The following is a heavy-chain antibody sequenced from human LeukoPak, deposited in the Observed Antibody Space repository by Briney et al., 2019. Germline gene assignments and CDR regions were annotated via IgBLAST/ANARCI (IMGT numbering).Heavy chain of an antibody. Sequence: GASVKVSCKASGGTFSSYAISWVRQAPGQGLEWMGRIIPILGIANYAQKFQGRVTITADKSTSTAYMELSSLRSEDTAVYYCASGELDCSSTSCWSVDAFDIWGQGTMVTVSS. V-gene: IGHV1-69*04. D-gene: IGHD2-2*01. CDR2: IIPILGIA. CDR1: GGTFSSYA. CDR3: ASGELDCSSTSCWSVDAFDI. J-gene: IGHJ3*02.